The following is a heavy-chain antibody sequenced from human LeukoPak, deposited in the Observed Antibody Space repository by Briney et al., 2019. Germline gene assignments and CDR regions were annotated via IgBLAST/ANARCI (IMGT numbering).Heavy chain of an antibody. CDR2: ISGSGGST. Sequence: SGGSLRLSCAASGFSFSTYGMSWVRQAPGKGLEWVSAISGSGGSTYYADSVKGRFTISRDNSKNMLYLQMNSLRADDTAVYYCAKDFYTLPYGDYDAFDVWGQGTMVTVSS. D-gene: IGHD4-17*01. CDR3: AKDFYTLPYGDYDAFDV. V-gene: IGHV3-23*01. J-gene: IGHJ3*01. CDR1: GFSFSTYG.